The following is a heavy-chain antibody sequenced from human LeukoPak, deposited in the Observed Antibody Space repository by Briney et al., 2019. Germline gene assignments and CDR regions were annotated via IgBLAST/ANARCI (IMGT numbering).Heavy chain of an antibody. V-gene: IGHV3-7*05. Sequence: GGSLRLSCAASGFPFSTHWMSWVRQAPGKGLEWVANINQDGSQKSCVDSVKGRFSISRDSAKNSLYLQMHSLRAEDTAVYYCARSNREFASGSGDYWGQGTLVTVSS. CDR3: ARSNREFASGSGDY. D-gene: IGHD3-10*01. J-gene: IGHJ4*02. CDR1: GFPFSTHW. CDR2: INQDGSQK.